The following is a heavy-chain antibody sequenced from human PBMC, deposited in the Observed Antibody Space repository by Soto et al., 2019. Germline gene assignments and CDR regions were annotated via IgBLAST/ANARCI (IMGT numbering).Heavy chain of an antibody. Sequence: SETLSLTCSVSGGSFRRGSFYWSWIRQPPGKGLEWIGYVYHTGRTTYNPSLKSRVTVSMDTSKNQFSLELTSVTAADTAVYVCARDYDYFDHWGQGILVTVSS. CDR1: GGSFRRGSFY. D-gene: IGHD3-16*01. J-gene: IGHJ4*02. CDR2: VYHTGRT. V-gene: IGHV4-61*01. CDR3: ARDYDYFDH.